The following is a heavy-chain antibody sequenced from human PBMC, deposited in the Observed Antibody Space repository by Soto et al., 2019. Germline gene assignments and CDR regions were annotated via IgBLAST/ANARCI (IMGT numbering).Heavy chain of an antibody. CDR2: IWYDGSNK. D-gene: IGHD4-17*01. V-gene: IGHV3-33*01. J-gene: IGHJ4*02. CDR1: GFTFSSYG. CDR3: AREAVTTVVFDD. Sequence: QVQLVESGGGVVQPGRSLRLSCAASGFTFSSYGMHWVRQAPGKGLEWVAVIWYDGSNKYYVDSVKGRFTISRDNSKNTLYLQMNSLRAEDTAVYYCAREAVTTVVFDDWGQGTLVTVSS.